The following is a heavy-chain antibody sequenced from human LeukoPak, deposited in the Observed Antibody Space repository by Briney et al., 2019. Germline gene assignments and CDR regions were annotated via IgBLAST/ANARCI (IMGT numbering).Heavy chain of an antibody. CDR2: VNPNSGNT. J-gene: IGHJ6*03. V-gene: IGHV1-8*01. CDR1: GYTFTSYD. D-gene: IGHD6-13*01. Sequence: ASVKVSCKASGYTFTSYDINWVRQATGQGLEWMGWVNPNSGNTGYAQKFQGRVIMTRNTSISTAYMELSSLRSEDTAVYYCARGFSSRYYYYYYMDVWGKGTTVTVSS. CDR3: ARGFSSRYYYYYYMDV.